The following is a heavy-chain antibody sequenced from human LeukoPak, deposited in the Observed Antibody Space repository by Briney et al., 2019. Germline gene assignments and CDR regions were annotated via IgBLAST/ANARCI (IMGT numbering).Heavy chain of an antibody. Sequence: ASVKVSCKASGYTFTSYGISWVRQAPGQGLEWMGWISAYNGNTNYAQKLQGRVTMTTDTSTSTAYMELRSLRSDDTAVYYCARVRLGSSSWYSRFDPWGQGTLVTVSS. CDR1: GYTFTSYG. CDR3: ARVRLGSSSWYSRFDP. D-gene: IGHD6-13*01. J-gene: IGHJ5*02. V-gene: IGHV1-18*01. CDR2: ISAYNGNT.